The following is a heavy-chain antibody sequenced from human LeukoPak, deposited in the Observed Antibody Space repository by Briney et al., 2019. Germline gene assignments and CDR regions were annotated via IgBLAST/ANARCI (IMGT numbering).Heavy chain of an antibody. CDR1: GYTFTSYG. D-gene: IGHD3-22*01. V-gene: IGHV1-18*01. J-gene: IGHJ4*02. CDR3: ARDRASQHYYDSSRCFDY. CDR2: ISAYNGNT. Sequence: EASVKVSCKASGYTFTSYGISWVRQAPGQGLEWMGWISAYNGNTNYAQKLQGRVTMTTDTSTSTAYMELRSLRSDDTAVYYCARDRASQHYYDSSRCFDYWGQGTLVAVSS.